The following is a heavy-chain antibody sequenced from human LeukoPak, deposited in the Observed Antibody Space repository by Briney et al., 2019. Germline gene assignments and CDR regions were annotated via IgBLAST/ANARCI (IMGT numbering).Heavy chain of an antibody. J-gene: IGHJ4*02. Sequence: ASVKVSCKASGYTFTSYDISWVRQATGQGLEWMGWMNLNSGNTGYAQKFQGRVTMTRNTSISTAYMELSSLRSEDTAVYYCARGVSSLSGGSCYYWGQGTLVTVSS. CDR1: GYTFTSYD. CDR3: ARGVSSLSGGSCYY. V-gene: IGHV1-8*01. D-gene: IGHD2-15*01. CDR2: MNLNSGNT.